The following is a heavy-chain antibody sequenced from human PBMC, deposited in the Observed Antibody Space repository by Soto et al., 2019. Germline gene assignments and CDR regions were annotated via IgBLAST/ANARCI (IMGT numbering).Heavy chain of an antibody. Sequence: GGSLRLSCAASGFTFSTYAMSWVRQAPGKGLEWVSAISPNGDATYYADSVKGRFTISRDNSRNTLYLQMNSLKAEDTAVYYCAKAYHYGMDVWGQGTTVTVSS. V-gene: IGHV3-23*01. J-gene: IGHJ6*02. CDR1: GFTFSTYA. CDR3: AKAYHYGMDV. CDR2: ISPNGDAT.